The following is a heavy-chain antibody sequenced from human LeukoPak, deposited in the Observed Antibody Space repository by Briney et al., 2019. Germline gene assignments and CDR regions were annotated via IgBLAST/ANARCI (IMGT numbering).Heavy chain of an antibody. J-gene: IGHJ5*02. Sequence: SETLSLTCSVSGGSISSTNYYWGWIRQPPGKGLEWIGSIYYRGSTYYNPSLKSRVTISVDTSKNQFSLKLSSVTAADTAVYYCARVNYDASSAYNYAPDFDPWGQGALVTVSS. D-gene: IGHD3-22*01. V-gene: IGHV4-39*01. CDR1: GGSISSTNYY. CDR3: ARVNYDASSAYNYAPDFDP. CDR2: IYYRGST.